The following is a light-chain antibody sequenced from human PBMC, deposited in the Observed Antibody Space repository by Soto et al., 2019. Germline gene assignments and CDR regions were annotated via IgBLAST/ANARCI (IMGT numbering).Light chain of an antibody. V-gene: IGKV3-20*01. CDR1: QSISSNY. J-gene: IGKJ1*01. CDR2: DAS. CDR3: QQYGDSPT. Sequence: EIVLTQSPGTLSLSPGERATLSCRASQSISSNYVAWYQQKPGQAPRLLIYDASSRATGLPNRFSGSGSGTDFTLTISRLEPEDFAVFYCQQYGDSPTFGQGTKVEIK.